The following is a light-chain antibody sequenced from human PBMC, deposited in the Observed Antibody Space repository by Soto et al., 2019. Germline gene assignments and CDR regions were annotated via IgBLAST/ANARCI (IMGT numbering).Light chain of an antibody. V-gene: IGKV1-39*01. CDR2: AAS. J-gene: IGKJ1*01. CDR1: QSISNH. CDR3: QQRYSSPPT. Sequence: DIQMTQSAASLSASVGDRVTITCRASQSISNHLNSYQQKPGKAPKLLILAASSLQSGVPSRVSGSRSGPDFTLTITILQPEDFATYDSQQRYSSPPTFCQGTKVDI.